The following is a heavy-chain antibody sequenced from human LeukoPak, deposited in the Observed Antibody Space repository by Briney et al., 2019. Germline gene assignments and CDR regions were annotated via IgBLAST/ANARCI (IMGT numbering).Heavy chain of an antibody. J-gene: IGHJ3*02. CDR1: GGTFSSYA. V-gene: IGHV1-69*13. CDR2: IIPIFGTA. CDR3: ARAPREYQLLWSAFDI. Sequence: GASVKVSYKASGGTFSSYAISWVRQAPGQGLEWMGGIIPIFGTANYAQKFQGRVTITADESTSTAYMELSSLRSEDTAVYYCARAPREYQLLWSAFDIWGQGTMVTVSS. D-gene: IGHD2-2*01.